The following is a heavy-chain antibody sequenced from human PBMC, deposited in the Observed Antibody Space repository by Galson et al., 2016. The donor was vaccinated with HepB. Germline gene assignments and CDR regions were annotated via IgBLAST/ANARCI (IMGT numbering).Heavy chain of an antibody. V-gene: IGHV4-4*01. CDR2: IYHTGSV. D-gene: IGHD6-25*01. Sequence: ETLSLTCAVSGGSISENWWSWVRQPPGKGLEWIGEIYHTGSVNYNPSLKTRVTISVDKSKNQFSLKLISMTAADTAVYFCARFTRYQVNSSGDVWFDPWGQGTQVTGSA. CDR1: GGSISENW. CDR3: ARFTRYQVNSSGDVWFDP. J-gene: IGHJ5*02.